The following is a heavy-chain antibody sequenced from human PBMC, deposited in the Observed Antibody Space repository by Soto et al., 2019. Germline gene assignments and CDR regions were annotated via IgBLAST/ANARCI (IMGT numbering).Heavy chain of an antibody. J-gene: IGHJ4*02. Sequence: GGSLRLSCAASGFTFSNYAMTWVRQAPGKGPEWISTVNNGGGGTYYADSVKGSFTISRDNSKNTLYLQVSSLRAEDTAVYYCAKERLGRGIDYWGQGILVTVSS. CDR1: GFTFSNYA. D-gene: IGHD3-10*01. CDR2: VNNGGGGT. CDR3: AKERLGRGIDY. V-gene: IGHV3-23*01.